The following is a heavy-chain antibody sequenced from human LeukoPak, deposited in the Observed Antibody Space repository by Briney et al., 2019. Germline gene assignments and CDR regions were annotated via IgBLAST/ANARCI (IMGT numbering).Heavy chain of an antibody. V-gene: IGHV3-48*01. J-gene: IGHJ4*02. Sequence: SVRGRFTISRDNAKNSLYLQMNSLRAEDTAVYYCARDPIVVVPAATFDYWGQGTLVTVSS. D-gene: IGHD2-2*01. CDR3: ARDPIVVVPAATFDY.